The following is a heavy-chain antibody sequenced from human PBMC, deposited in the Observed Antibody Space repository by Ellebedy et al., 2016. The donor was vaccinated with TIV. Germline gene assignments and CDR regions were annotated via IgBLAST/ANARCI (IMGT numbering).Heavy chain of an antibody. CDR3: ARYNPSGYDYYFDY. CDR1: GGSISSGGYY. J-gene: IGHJ4*02. CDR2: IYYSGST. Sequence: SETLSLTCTVSGGSISSGGYYWSWIRQHPGKGLEWIGYIYYSGSTYYNPSLKRRVTISVDTSKNQFSLELSSVTAADTAVYYCARYNPSGYDYYFDYWGRGTLVTVSS. V-gene: IGHV4-31*03. D-gene: IGHD5-12*01.